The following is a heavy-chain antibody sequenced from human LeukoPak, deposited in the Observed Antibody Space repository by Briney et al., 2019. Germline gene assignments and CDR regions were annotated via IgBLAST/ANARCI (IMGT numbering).Heavy chain of an antibody. D-gene: IGHD4-11*01. Sequence: GGSLRLSRVVSGFTFSDYSMDWVRQSPGKGLEWVASISSSITYIFYADSVKGRFTISRDNAKNLLYLQMNSLRAEDTAVYYCARDLTTVIAHVLYFDSWGQGTLVTVSS. CDR2: ISSSITYI. CDR3: ARDLTTVIAHVLYFDS. V-gene: IGHV3-21*01. J-gene: IGHJ4*02. CDR1: GFTFSDYS.